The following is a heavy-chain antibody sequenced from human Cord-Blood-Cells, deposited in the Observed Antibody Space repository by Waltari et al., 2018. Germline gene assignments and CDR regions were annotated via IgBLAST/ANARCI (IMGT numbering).Heavy chain of an antibody. CDR1: GGTFSSHA. CDR2: IIPIFGTA. CDR3: ARGPPPRYYDFWSGYYPAFDI. D-gene: IGHD3-3*01. Sequence: QVQLVQSGVVVQKPGSSVKVSCKASGGTFSSHAISWVRQASGQGLGLRGGIIPIFGTATYAQKFQGRVTITADESAGTAYMELSSLRSEDTAVYYCARGPPPRYYDFWSGYYPAFDIWGQGTMVTVSS. V-gene: IGHV1-69*01. J-gene: IGHJ3*02.